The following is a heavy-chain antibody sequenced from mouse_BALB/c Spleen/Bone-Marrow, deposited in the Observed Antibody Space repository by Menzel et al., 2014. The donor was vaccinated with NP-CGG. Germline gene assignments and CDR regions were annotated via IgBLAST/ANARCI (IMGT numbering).Heavy chain of an antibody. J-gene: IGHJ2*01. CDR1: GYTFTNYY. V-gene: IGHV1-19*01. D-gene: IGHD2-1*01. CDR2: INPNNGDT. Sequence: EVQLKQSGPELVKPGASVKMSCKASGYTFTNYYMDWVKQSHGESFEWIGQINPNNGDTSYNQKFKGKATLTVDTSSSTAYLELNSLISDDSAVYYCARSYGNYAYYFDYWGQGTTLTVSS. CDR3: ARSYGNYAYYFDY.